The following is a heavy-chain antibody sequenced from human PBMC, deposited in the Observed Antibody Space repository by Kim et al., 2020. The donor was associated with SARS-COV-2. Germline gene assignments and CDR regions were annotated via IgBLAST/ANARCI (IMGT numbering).Heavy chain of an antibody. CDR3: ARGTWGGGGWGYGSGQYNRFDP. Sequence: ASVKVSCKASGYTFTSSHIQWVRQAPGQGLEWMGIINPSGGSTIYAQKLQGRVTMTRDTSTGTVYMELSSLRSEEPALYYCARGTWGGGGWGYGSGQYNRFDPWGQGTLVTVSS. CDR1: GYTFTSSH. D-gene: IGHD3-10*01. J-gene: IGHJ5*02. CDR2: INPSGGST. V-gene: IGHV1-46*03.